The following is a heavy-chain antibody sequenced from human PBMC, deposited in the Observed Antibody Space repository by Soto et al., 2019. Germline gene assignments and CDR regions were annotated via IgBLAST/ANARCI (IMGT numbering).Heavy chain of an antibody. CDR3: TRSLFLASTGIEPFDL. CDR1: GFTFSSYA. Sequence: LRLSCAASGFTFSSYAMSWVRQAPGKGLEWVSSISGGGNDAYYADSVKGRVTISRDNSRNTLYLQMNSLRADDTAIFYCTRSLFLASTGIEPFDLWGQGTLVTVSS. CDR2: ISGGGNDA. J-gene: IGHJ4*02. D-gene: IGHD6-13*01. V-gene: IGHV3-23*01.